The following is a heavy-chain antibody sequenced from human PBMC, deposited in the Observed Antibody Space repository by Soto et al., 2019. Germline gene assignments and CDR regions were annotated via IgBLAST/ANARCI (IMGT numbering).Heavy chain of an antibody. CDR3: ERGSDYYGSGSFPYGMDV. Sequence: QVQLVQSGAEVKKPGSSVKVSCKASGGTFSSYAISWVRQAPGQGLEWMGGIIPIFGTANYAQKFQGRVTITADESTSTAYMELSSLRSEDTAVYYCERGSDYYGSGSFPYGMDVWGQGTTVTVSS. CDR2: IIPIFGTA. J-gene: IGHJ6*02. CDR1: GGTFSSYA. D-gene: IGHD3-10*01. V-gene: IGHV1-69*01.